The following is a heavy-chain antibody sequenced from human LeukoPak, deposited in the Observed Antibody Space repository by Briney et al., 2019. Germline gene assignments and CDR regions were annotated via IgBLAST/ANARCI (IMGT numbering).Heavy chain of an antibody. CDR1: GFTFSDHY. CDR3: ARVARWFGDPVGAFDI. Sequence: PRGSLRLSCAASGFTFSDHYMDWVRQAPGKGLEWGGRTRYKANSYTTEYAASVKGRFTISRDDSKNSLYLQMNSLKTEDTAVYYCARVARWFGDPVGAFDIWGQGTMVTVSS. V-gene: IGHV3-72*01. CDR2: TRYKANSYTT. J-gene: IGHJ3*02. D-gene: IGHD3-10*01.